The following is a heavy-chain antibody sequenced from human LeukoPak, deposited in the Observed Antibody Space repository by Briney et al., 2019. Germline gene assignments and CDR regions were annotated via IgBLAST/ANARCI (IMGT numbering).Heavy chain of an antibody. CDR2: ICYSGST. V-gene: IGHV4-39*01. Sequence: PSETLSLTCTVSGGSISSSSYYWGWIRQPPGKGLEWIGSICYSGSTYYNPSLKSRVTISVDTSKNQFSLKLSSVTAADTAVYYCARHYYDILTGYDGWFDPWGQGTLVTVSS. CDR3: ARHYYDILTGYDGWFDP. J-gene: IGHJ5*02. D-gene: IGHD3-9*01. CDR1: GGSISSSSYY.